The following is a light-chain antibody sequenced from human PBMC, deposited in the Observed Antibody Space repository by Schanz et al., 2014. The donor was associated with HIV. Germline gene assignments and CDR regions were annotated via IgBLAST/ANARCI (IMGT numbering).Light chain of an antibody. J-gene: IGLJ3*02. V-gene: IGLV2-14*03. CDR2: DVT. CDR3: TSYAGYGAPTLVV. Sequence: QSALTQPASVSGSPGQSITISCTGTSNDVGSTNRVSWYQQHPDKAPKLMIYDVTDRPSGVSHRFSGSKSGNTASLTISGLQAEDEADYYCTSYAGYGAPTLVVFGGGTKLTVL. CDR1: SNDVGSTNR.